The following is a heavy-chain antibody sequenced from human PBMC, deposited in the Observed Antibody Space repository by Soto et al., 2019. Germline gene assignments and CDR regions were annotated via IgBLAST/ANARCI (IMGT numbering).Heavy chain of an antibody. Sequence: PSETLSLTCTVSGGSISSDNYYWSWIRQPPGKGLEWIGYIYYSGSTYYNASLTSRLTITADTSRNQFSLTLSSVTAADTAVYYCARVKVGGSDLDYLDQWGQGTVVTVSS. CDR3: ARVKVGGSDLDYLDQ. V-gene: IGHV4-30-4*01. D-gene: IGHD5-12*01. CDR1: GGSISSDNYY. J-gene: IGHJ4*02. CDR2: IYYSGST.